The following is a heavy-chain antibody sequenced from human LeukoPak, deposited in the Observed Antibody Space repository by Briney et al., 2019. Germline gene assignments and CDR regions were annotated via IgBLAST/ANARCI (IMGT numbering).Heavy chain of an antibody. CDR1: GYTFTGYY. CDR2: INPTGGST. Sequence: ASVKVSCKASGYTFTGYYMHWVRQAPGQGLEWMGIINPTGGSTNYAQKFQGRVTMTTDTSTSTAYLELSSLRSDDTAVYYCARGGYYDSSGRFWFDPWGQGTLVTVSS. V-gene: IGHV1-46*01. J-gene: IGHJ5*02. CDR3: ARGGYYDSSGRFWFDP. D-gene: IGHD3-22*01.